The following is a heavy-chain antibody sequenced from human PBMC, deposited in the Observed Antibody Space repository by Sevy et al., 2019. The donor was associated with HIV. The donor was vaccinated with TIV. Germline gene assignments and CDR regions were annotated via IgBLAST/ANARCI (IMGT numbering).Heavy chain of an antibody. CDR2: ISSSSSTI. D-gene: IGHD1-26*01. V-gene: IGHV3-48*01. CDR1: GFTFSSYS. J-gene: IGHJ3*02. Sequence: GGSLRLSCAASGFTFSSYSTNWVRQAPGKGLEWVSYISSSSSTIYYADSVKGRFTISRDNAKNSLYLQMNSLRAEDTAVYYCARVIVGATIDAFDIWGQGTMVTVSS. CDR3: ARVIVGATIDAFDI.